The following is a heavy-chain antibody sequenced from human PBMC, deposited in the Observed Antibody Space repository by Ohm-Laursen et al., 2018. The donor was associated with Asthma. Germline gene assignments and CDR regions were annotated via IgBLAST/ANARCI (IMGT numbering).Heavy chain of an antibody. CDR1: GFTFSSYS. CDR3: AKGNIVATILGDDAFDI. CDR2: ISWNSGSI. Sequence: SLRLSCTASGFTFSSYSMNWVRQAPGKGLEWVSGISWNSGSIGYADSVKGRFTISRDNAKNSLYLQMNSLRAEDTALYYCAKGNIVATILGDDAFDIWGQGTMVTVSS. D-gene: IGHD5-12*01. V-gene: IGHV3-9*01. J-gene: IGHJ3*02.